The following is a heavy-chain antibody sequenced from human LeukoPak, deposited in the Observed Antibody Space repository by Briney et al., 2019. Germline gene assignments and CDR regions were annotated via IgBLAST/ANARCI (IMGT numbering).Heavy chain of an antibody. Sequence: ASVKVSCKASGYTFTGYYMHWVRQAPGQGLEWMGWINPNSGGTNYAQKFQGRVTMTRDTPISTAYMELSRLRSDDTAVYYCARDKTDSSTYSWFDPWGQGTLVTVSS. CDR1: GYTFTGYY. CDR2: INPNSGGT. V-gene: IGHV1-2*02. CDR3: ARDKTDSSTYSWFDP. J-gene: IGHJ5*02. D-gene: IGHD6-13*01.